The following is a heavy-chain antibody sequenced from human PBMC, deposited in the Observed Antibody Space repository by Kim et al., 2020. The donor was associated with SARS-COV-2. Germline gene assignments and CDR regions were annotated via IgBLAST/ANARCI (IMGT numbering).Heavy chain of an antibody. J-gene: IGHJ5*02. D-gene: IGHD6-6*01. CDR2: IIPILGIA. CDR3: ARDREYSSSDWFDP. V-gene: IGHV1-69*04. Sequence: SVKVSCKASGGTFSSYAISWVRQAPGQGLEWMGRIIPILGIANYAQKFQGRVTITADKSTSTAYMELSSLRSEDTAVYYCARDREYSSSDWFDPWGQGTLVTVSS. CDR1: GGTFSSYA.